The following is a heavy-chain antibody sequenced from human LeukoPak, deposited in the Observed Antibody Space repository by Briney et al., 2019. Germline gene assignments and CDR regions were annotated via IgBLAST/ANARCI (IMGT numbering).Heavy chain of an antibody. CDR3: ARGLSSGRNWFDP. D-gene: IGHD6-19*01. J-gene: IGHJ5*02. CDR2: ISSSSSYI. V-gene: IGHV3-21*01. Sequence: PGGSLRLSCAASGFTFSTYTMNWVRQAPGKGLEWVSSISSSSSYIYYADSLKGRFTISRDNAKNSLYLQMNSLRAEDTAVYYCARGLSSGRNWFDPWGQGTLVTVSS. CDR1: GFTFSTYT.